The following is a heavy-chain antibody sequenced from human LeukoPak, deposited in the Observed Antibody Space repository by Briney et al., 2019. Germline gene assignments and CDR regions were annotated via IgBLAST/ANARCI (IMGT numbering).Heavy chain of an antibody. CDR3: ARGYCSRTSCEDFDY. J-gene: IGHJ4*02. D-gene: IGHD2-2*01. V-gene: IGHV3-21*01. CDR1: GFTFSHYS. CDR2: ISASSSFI. Sequence: AGGSMRLSCAASGFTFSHYSMNWVRQAPGKGLEWVSSISASSSFIYYADSLKGRFTISRDNAKNSLYLQMNSLRAEDTAVFYCARGYCSRTSCEDFDYWGQGTLVTVSS.